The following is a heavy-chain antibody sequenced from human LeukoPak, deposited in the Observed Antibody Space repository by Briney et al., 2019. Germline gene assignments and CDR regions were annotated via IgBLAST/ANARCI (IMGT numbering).Heavy chain of an antibody. V-gene: IGHV3-53*05. Sequence: PGGSLRLSCAASGFTVSSDYMSWVRQAPGKGLEWVSVIYSGGSTYYADSVKGRFTISRDKSKNTVYLQMNSPRFEDTAMYYCARNWFDPWGQGTLVTVSS. CDR2: IYSGGST. CDR3: ARNWFDP. CDR1: GFTVSSDY. J-gene: IGHJ5*02.